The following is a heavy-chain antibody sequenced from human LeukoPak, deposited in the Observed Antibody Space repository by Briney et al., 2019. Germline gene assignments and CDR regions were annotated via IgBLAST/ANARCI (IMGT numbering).Heavy chain of an antibody. CDR2: INHSGIT. CDR3: ARRRMGPFYYYYYGMDV. V-gene: IGHV4-34*01. CDR1: GGSFSGYY. Sequence: SETLSLTCAVYGGSFSGYYWSWIRQPPGRGLAWIGEINHSGITNCDPSLKSRVTISVDTSKNQFSLKLSSVTAADTAVYYCARRRMGPFYYYYYGMDVWGQGTTVTVSS. D-gene: IGHD1-26*01. J-gene: IGHJ6*02.